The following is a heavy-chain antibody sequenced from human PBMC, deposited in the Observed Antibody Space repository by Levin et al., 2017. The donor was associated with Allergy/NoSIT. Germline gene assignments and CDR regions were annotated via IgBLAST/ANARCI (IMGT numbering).Heavy chain of an antibody. CDR2: IISTGSTI. D-gene: IGHD2-21*01. CDR3: ARQVRNCCGGYNYFDY. J-gene: IGHJ4*02. CDR1: GFTFSSYE. V-gene: IGHV3-48*03. Sequence: GESLKISCAASGFTFSSYEMNWVRRAPGKGLEWVSYIISTGSTIYSADSVKGRFTISRDNSKNTLYLHMNSLRAEDTAVYYCARQVRNCCGGYNYFDYWGQGTLVTASS.